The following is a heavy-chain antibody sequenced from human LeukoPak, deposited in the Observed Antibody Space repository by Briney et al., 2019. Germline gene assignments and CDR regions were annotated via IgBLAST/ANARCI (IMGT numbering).Heavy chain of an antibody. J-gene: IGHJ6*02. CDR3: ARDGSIAAAGTKVDYYYYGVDV. CDR1: GDSVSSNSAA. CDR2: TYYRSKWYN. Sequence: SQTLSLTCAISGDSVSSNSAAWNWIRQSPSGGLEWLGRTYYRSKWYNDYAVSVKSRITINPDTSKNQFSLQLNSVTPEDTAVYYCARDGSIAAAGTKVDYYYYGVDVWGQGTTVTVSS. D-gene: IGHD6-13*01. V-gene: IGHV6-1*01.